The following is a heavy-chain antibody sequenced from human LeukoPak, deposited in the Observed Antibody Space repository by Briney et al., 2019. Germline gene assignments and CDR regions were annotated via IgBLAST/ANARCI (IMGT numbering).Heavy chain of an antibody. J-gene: IGHJ4*02. D-gene: IGHD3-3*01. V-gene: IGHV3-74*01. CDR3: ARAYYDFWSGYHPFDY. CDR2: INSDGCST. Sequence: GGSLRLSCAASGFTFSSYWMHWVRQAPGKGLVWVSRINSDGCSTSYADSVKGRFTISRDNAKNTLYLQMNSLRAEDTAVYYCARAYYDFWSGYHPFDYWGQGTLVTVSS. CDR1: GFTFSSYW.